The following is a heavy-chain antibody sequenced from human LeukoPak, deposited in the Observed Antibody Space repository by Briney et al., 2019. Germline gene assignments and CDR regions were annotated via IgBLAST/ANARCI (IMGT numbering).Heavy chain of an antibody. CDR1: GGSISSYY. D-gene: IGHD6-19*01. CDR2: IYYSGST. J-gene: IGHJ6*03. Sequence: SETLSLTCTVSGGSISSYYWSWIRQPPGKGLEWIGDIYYSGSTNYNPSLKSRVTISVDTAKNQFSLNLSPVTAADTAVYYCERRVPRAVAGYYYYYYMDVWGKGTTVTVSS. CDR3: ERRVPRAVAGYYYYYYMDV. V-gene: IGHV4-59*01.